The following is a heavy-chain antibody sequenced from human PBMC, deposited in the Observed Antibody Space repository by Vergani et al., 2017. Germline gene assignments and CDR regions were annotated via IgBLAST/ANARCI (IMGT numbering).Heavy chain of an antibody. CDR1: GYTLTELS. J-gene: IGHJ4*02. CDR3: ATGPVTMVRGVIKKGYYFDY. V-gene: IGHV1-24*01. D-gene: IGHD3-10*01. Sequence: QVQLVQSGAEVKKPGASVKVSCKVSGYTLTELSMHWVRQAPGKGLEWMGGFDPEDGETIYAQKFQGRVTRTEDTSTDTAYMELSSLRSEDTAVYYCATGPVTMVRGVIKKGYYFDYWGQGTLVTVSS. CDR2: FDPEDGET.